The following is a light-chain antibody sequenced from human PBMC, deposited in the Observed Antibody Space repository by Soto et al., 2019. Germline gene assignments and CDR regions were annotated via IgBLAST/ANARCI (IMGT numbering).Light chain of an antibody. CDR1: SSDVGGYSW. CDR3: SSYTSSTTPVI. V-gene: IGLV2-14*01. CDR2: EVI. J-gene: IGLJ2*01. Sequence: QSALTQPASVSGSPGQSITISCTGTSSDVGGYSWVSWYRQYPGKAPKLIIFEVIHRSSGVSNRFSGSKSGNTASLTISGLQTEYEADYYCSSYTSSTTPVIFGGGTKLTVL.